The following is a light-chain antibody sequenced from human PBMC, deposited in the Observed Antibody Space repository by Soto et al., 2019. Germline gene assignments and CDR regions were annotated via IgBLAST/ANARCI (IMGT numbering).Light chain of an antibody. CDR2: EVS. V-gene: IGLV2-18*02. Sequence: TISCTGTSSDVGSYNRVSRYQQPPGTAPKLMIYEVSNRPSGVPDRFSGSKSGNTASLTISGLQAEDEADYYCSSYTSSSTYVFGTGTKVTVL. CDR1: SSDVGSYNR. J-gene: IGLJ1*01. CDR3: SSYTSSSTYV.